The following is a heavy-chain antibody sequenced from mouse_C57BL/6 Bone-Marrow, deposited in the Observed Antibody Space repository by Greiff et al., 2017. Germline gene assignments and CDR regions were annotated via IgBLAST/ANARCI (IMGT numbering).Heavy chain of an antibody. V-gene: IGHV5-17*01. Sequence: EVKVEESGGGLVKPGGSLKLSCAASGFTFSDYGMHWVRQAPEKGLEWVAYISSGGSTIYYADTVKGRFTISRDNAKNTLFLQMTSLRSEDTAMYYCATLYYGNYNYAMDYWGQGTSVTVSS. J-gene: IGHJ4*01. D-gene: IGHD2-1*01. CDR2: ISSGGSTI. CDR3: ATLYYGNYNYAMDY. CDR1: GFTFSDYG.